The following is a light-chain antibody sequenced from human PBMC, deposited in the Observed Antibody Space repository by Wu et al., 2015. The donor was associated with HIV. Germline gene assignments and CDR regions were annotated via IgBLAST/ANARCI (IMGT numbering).Light chain of an antibody. CDR1: QSVSSY. V-gene: IGKV3-20*01. J-gene: IGKJ2*03. Sequence: NALTQSPGTLALSPGERATLSCRASQSVSSYLAWYQQKPGQAPRLLIYGASSRATGIPDRFSGSGSGTDFTLTISRLEPEDFAVYSCQQYGSSPRSFGQGTKLEIK. CDR3: QQYGSSPRS. CDR2: GAS.